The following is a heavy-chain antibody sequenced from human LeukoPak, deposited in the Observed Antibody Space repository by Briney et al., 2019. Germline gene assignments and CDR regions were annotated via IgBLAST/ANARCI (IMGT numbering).Heavy chain of an antibody. CDR3: ARGGYIVGATTSDYFDY. CDR2: MNPNSGNT. Sequence: ASVKVSCKASGGTFSSYAISWVRQATGQGLEWMGWMNPNSGNTGYAQKFQGRVTMTRNTSISTAYMELSSLRSEDTAVYYCARGGYIVGATTSDYFDYWGQGTLVTVSS. J-gene: IGHJ4*02. D-gene: IGHD1-26*01. V-gene: IGHV1-8*02. CDR1: GGTFSSYA.